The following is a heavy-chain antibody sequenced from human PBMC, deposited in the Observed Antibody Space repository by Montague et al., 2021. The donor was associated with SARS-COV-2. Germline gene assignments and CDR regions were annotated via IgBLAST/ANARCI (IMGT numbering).Heavy chain of an antibody. CDR3: TREGYQVLWSDYYYYGMDV. CDR2: INHSGST. CDR1: GGSFSGYY. V-gene: IGHV4-34*01. Sequence: SETLSLTCAVYGGSFSGYYWSWIRQPPGTGLEWIGEINHSGSTNYNPSLKSRVTISVDTSKNQFSLKLSSVTAADTAVYYCTREGYQVLWSDYYYYGMDVWGQGTTVTVSS. J-gene: IGHJ6*02. D-gene: IGHD2-2*01.